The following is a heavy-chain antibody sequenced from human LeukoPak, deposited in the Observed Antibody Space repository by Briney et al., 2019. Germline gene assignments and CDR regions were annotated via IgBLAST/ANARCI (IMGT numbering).Heavy chain of an antibody. CDR2: INPSGST. J-gene: IGHJ5*02. Sequence: SETLSLTCAVYGGSFSGYYWSWIRQPPGKGLEWIGEINPSGSTNYNPSLKSRVTISVDTSKNQFSLKLSSVTAADTAAYYCARVGAAAGTSRYNWFDPWGQGTLVTVSS. D-gene: IGHD6-13*01. CDR1: GGSFSGYY. CDR3: ARVGAAAGTSRYNWFDP. V-gene: IGHV4-34*01.